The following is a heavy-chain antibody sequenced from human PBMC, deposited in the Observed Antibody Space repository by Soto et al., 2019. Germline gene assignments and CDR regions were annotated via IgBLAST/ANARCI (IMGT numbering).Heavy chain of an antibody. Sequence: ASVKVSCKASGYTFPGYYMHWVRQAPGQGLEWMGWINPNSGDTNYAEKFQGRVAMTRDTSISTAYMELNSLRSDDTAVYYCARDQTRSPYYYDMDVWGQGTTVTVSS. V-gene: IGHV1-2*02. CDR1: GYTFPGYY. CDR2: INPNSGDT. CDR3: ARDQTRSPYYYDMDV. J-gene: IGHJ6*02.